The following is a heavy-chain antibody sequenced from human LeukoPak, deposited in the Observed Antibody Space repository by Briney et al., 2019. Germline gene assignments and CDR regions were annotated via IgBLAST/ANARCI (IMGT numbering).Heavy chain of an antibody. D-gene: IGHD4-23*01. V-gene: IGHV3-73*01. J-gene: IGHJ4*02. CDR3: ISTVVTSPWAGE. CDR2: IRSNIKNYAT. Sequence: PGGSLRLSCAASGFNFSDSAIHWIRQASGKGLEWVGRIRSNIKNYATAYAASVEGRFTISRDDSSNTAYLHMDTLKTEDTAVYYCISTVVTSPWAGEGGQGTLVTVSS. CDR1: GFNFSDSA.